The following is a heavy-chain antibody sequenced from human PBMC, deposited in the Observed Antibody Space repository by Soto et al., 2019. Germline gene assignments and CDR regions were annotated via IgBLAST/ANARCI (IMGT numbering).Heavy chain of an antibody. D-gene: IGHD6-19*01. CDR1: GGSISSYY. Sequence: ETLSLTCTVSGGSISSYYWSWIRQPPGKGLEWIGYIYYSGSTNYSPSLKSRVTISVDTSKNQFSLELRSLRSDDTAVYYCARDDNSSGWPYWGQGTLVTVS. V-gene: IGHV4-59*01. CDR3: ARDDNSSGWPY. CDR2: IYYSGST. J-gene: IGHJ4*02.